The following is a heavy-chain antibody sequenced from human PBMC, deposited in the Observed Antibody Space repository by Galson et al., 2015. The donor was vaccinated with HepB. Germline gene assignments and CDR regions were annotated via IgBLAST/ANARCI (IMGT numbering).Heavy chain of an antibody. D-gene: IGHD1-1*01. Sequence: LRLSCAASRFIFSNYWMHWVRQAPGKGLVWVSRINSDGSSTDYADSVKGRFTISRDNAKNTLYLQMNSLRAEDTAVYYCARDEGYNWNIWFDPWGQGTLVTVSS. CDR3: ARDEGYNWNIWFDP. V-gene: IGHV3-74*01. CDR1: RFIFSNYW. J-gene: IGHJ5*02. CDR2: INSDGSST.